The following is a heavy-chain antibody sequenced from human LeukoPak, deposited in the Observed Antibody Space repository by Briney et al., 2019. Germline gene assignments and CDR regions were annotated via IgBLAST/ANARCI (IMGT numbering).Heavy chain of an antibody. CDR3: ARGLRALYDGVGLLDSDY. D-gene: IGHD2-8*01. CDR2: MNPNSGNT. V-gene: IGHV1-8*03. CDR1: GYTFTSYD. Sequence: ASVKVSCKASGYTFTSYDINWVRQAPGQGLEWMGWMNPNSGNTGYAQKFQGRVTITRNTSISTAYMELSSLRSEDTAVYYCARGLRALYDGVGLLDSDYWGQGTLVTVSS. J-gene: IGHJ4*02.